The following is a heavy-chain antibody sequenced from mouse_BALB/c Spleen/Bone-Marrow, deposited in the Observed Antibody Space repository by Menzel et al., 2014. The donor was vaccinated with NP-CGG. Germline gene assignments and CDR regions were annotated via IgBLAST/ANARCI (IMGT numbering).Heavy chain of an antibody. D-gene: IGHD1-1*01. V-gene: IGHV7-3*02. CDR1: GFTFTDCY. CDR2: IRHTANGYKT. CDR3: ARDKYYGRHCDIED. J-gene: IGHJ1*01. Sequence: EVKLLESGGGLVQPGASLRLSCATSGFTFTDCYMSWVSQPPGKALEWLGFIRHTANGYKTEYSASVKGRFTVSRDNSQSKLYLQMNNLRAEDSATYYCARDKYYGRHCDIEDWGAGTTVTVSS.